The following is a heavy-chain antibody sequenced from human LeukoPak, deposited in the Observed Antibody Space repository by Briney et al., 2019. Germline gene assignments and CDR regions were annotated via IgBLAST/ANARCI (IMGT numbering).Heavy chain of an antibody. D-gene: IGHD2/OR15-2a*01. V-gene: IGHV4-34*01. CDR1: GGSFSGYY. J-gene: IGHJ5*02. CDR3: ARSPTFATASLGS. CDR2: INHSGNT. Sequence: SETLPLTCAVYGGSFSGYYWNWIRQPPGKGLEWIGEINHSGNTNYNPSLKSRVTISVDTSKNQFSLKLSSVTAADTAVYYCARSPTFATASLGSWGQGTLVTVSS.